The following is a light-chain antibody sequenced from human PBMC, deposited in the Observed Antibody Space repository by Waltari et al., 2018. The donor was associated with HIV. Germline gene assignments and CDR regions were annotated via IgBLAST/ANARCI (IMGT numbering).Light chain of an antibody. J-gene: IGKJ1*01. CDR2: WAA. CDR3: QQYYTNPRT. CDR1: QSVLYSSNHKNY. V-gene: IGKV4-1*01. Sequence: DIVMTQSPDSLAVSLGERATINCKSRQSVLYSSNHKNYLAWYQQKPGQPPKLLIYWAAIRESGVPDRFSGSGSGTDFTLTISSLQAEDVAVYYCQQYYTNPRTFGQGTKVEIK.